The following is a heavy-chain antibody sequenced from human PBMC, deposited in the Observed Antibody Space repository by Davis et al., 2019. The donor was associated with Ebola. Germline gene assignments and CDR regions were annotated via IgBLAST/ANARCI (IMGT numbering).Heavy chain of an antibody. J-gene: IGHJ6*02. CDR1: GYSFTSYW. CDR2: IDPSDSYT. CDR3: ARDVLVPAANYYYGMDV. D-gene: IGHD2-2*01. Sequence: PGESLKISCKGSGYSFTSYWISWVRQMPGKGLEWMGRIDPSDSYTNYSPSFQGHVTISADKSISTAYLQWSSLKASDTAMYYCARDVLVPAANYYYGMDVWGQGTTVTVSS. V-gene: IGHV5-10-1*01.